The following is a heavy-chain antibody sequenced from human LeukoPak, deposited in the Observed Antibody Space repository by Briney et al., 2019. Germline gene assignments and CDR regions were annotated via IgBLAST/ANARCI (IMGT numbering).Heavy chain of an antibody. CDR2: ISSGSSTI. J-gene: IGHJ4*02. CDR1: GFTFSSYS. D-gene: IGHD6-13*01. V-gene: IGHV3-48*02. CDR3: ARGIRGFGSSWYVDY. Sequence: GGSLRLSCAASGFTFSSYSMNWVRQAPGKGLEWVSYISSGSSTIYYADSVKGRFTISRDNAKNSLYLHMNSLRDEDTAVYYCARGIRGFGSSWYVDYWGQGTLATVSS.